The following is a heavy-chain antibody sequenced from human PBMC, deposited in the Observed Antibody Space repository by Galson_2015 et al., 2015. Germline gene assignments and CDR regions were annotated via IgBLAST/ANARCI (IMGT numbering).Heavy chain of an antibody. J-gene: IGHJ4*02. D-gene: IGHD6-13*01. V-gene: IGHV3-30-3*01. Sequence: SLRLSCAASGFTFSSYAMHWVRQAPGKGLEWVAVISYDGSNKYYADSVKGRFTISRDNSKNTLYLQMNSLRAEDTAVYYCASGSSYPEDYWGQGTLATVSS. CDR3: ASGSSYPEDY. CDR1: GFTFSSYA. CDR2: ISYDGSNK.